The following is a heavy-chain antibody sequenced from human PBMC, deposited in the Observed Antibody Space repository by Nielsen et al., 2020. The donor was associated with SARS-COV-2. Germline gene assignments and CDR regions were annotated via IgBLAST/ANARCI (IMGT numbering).Heavy chain of an antibody. CDR1: GASISSCNYH. J-gene: IGHJ4*02. D-gene: IGHD3-16*01. V-gene: IGHV4-39*01. CDR3: VRRRPRADGIKKGFDY. CDR2: VCDGGYS. Sequence: SENLSLTCTVSGASISSCNYHWGWIRQSPGTGLEYIGSVCDGGYSYYNPSVTGRVTISVDTSKNQVSLRLTSVTAADTAVYYCVRRRPRADGIKKGFDYWGRGALVTVSS.